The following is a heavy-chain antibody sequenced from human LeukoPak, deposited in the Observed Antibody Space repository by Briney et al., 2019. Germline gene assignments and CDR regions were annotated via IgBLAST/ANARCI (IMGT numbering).Heavy chain of an antibody. CDR2: IYYSGST. J-gene: IGHJ4*02. Sequence: GSLRLSCAASGFTFSSYSMNWIRQPPGKGLEWIGSIYYSGSTYYNPSLKSRVTISVDTSKNQFSLKLSSVTAADTAVYYCARHRRTTVTTGGYFDYWGQGTLVTVSS. CDR1: GFTFSSYS. CDR3: ARHRRTTVTTGGYFDY. D-gene: IGHD4-17*01. V-gene: IGHV4-39*01.